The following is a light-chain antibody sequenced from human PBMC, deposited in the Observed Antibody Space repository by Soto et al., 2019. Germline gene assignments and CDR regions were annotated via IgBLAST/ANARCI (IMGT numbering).Light chain of an antibody. CDR1: SSNIGSNT. V-gene: IGLV1-44*01. J-gene: IGLJ7*01. CDR2: SNN. CDR3: AAWDDSLNGPYAA. Sequence: QSVLTQPPSASGTPGQRVTISCSGSSSNIGSNTVNWYQQLPGTAPKLLIYSNNQRPSGVPDRFSGSKSGTSASLAISGLQSEDEADYYCAAWDDSLNGPYAAFGGGTQLTVL.